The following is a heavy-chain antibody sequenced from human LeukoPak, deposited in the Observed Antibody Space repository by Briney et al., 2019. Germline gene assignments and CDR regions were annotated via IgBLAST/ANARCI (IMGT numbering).Heavy chain of an antibody. CDR2: IIPIFGTA. CDR1: GGTFSSYA. V-gene: IGHV1-69*05. J-gene: IGHJ5*02. Sequence: ASVKVSCKASGGTFSSYAISWVRQAPGQGLEWMGGIIPIFGTANYAQKFQGRVTITTDESTSTAYMELSSLRSEDTAVYYCARGRFYDFWSGYYAGNWFDPWGQGTLVTVSS. D-gene: IGHD3-3*01. CDR3: ARGRFYDFWSGYYAGNWFDP.